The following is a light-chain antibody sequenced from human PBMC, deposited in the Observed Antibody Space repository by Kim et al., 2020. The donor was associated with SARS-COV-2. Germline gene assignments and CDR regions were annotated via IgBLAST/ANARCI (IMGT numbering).Light chain of an antibody. CDR1: KLGDKY. Sequence: GSPGQTASIPCSGDKLGDKYACWYQQKPGQSPVLVIYQDSKRPSGIPERFSGSNSGNTATLTISGTQAMDEADYYCQAWDSSTYVFGTGTKVTVL. CDR3: QAWDSSTYV. CDR2: QDS. J-gene: IGLJ1*01. V-gene: IGLV3-1*01.